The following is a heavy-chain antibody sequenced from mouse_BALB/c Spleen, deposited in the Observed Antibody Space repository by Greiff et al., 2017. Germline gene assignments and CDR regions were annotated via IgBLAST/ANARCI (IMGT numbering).Heavy chain of an antibody. V-gene: IGHV2-6-7*01. J-gene: IGHJ1*01. CDR2: IWGDGST. D-gene: IGHD1-1*01. CDR1: GFSLTGYG. CDR3: ARGGSYWYFDV. Sequence: VQGVESGPGLVAPSQSLSITCTVSGFSLTGYGVNWVRQPPGKGLEWLGMIWGDGSTDYNSALKSRLSISKDNSKSQVFLKMNSLQTDDTARYYCARGGSYWYFDVWGAGTTVTVSS.